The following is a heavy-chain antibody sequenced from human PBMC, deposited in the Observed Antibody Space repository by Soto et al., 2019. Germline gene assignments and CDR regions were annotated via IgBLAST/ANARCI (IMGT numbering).Heavy chain of an antibody. D-gene: IGHD2-21*02. CDR3: ARHLPYCGGDCYSLDY. J-gene: IGHJ4*02. CDR2: IYYSAST. CDR1: GGSISSYY. Sequence: QVQLQESGPGLVKPSETLSLTCTVSGGSISSYYWSWIRQPPGKGLEWIGYIYYSASTNYSPSLKSRVTISVDTSKNHFSLNLSSVTAADTAVYYCARHLPYCGGDCYSLDYWGQGTLVTVSS. V-gene: IGHV4-59*08.